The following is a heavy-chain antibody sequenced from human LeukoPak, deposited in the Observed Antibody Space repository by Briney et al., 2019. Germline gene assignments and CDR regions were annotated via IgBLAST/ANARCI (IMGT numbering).Heavy chain of an antibody. CDR1: GYTFTSY. CDR2: MNPNSGNT. V-gene: IGHV1-8*01. CDR3: ARGVTMVRGSPVGY. D-gene: IGHD3-10*01. J-gene: IGHJ4*02. Sequence: ASVKVSCKASGYTFTSYINWVRQATGQGLEWMGWMNPNSGNTGYAQKFQGRVTMTRNTSISTAYMELSSLRSEDTAVYYCARGVTMVRGSPVGYWGQGTLVTVSS.